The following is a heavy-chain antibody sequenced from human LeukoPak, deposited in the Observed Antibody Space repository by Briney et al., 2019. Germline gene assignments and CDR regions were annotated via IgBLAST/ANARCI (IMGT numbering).Heavy chain of an antibody. Sequence: ASVKVSCKASGYTFTSYYMHWVRQAPGQGLEWMEVINPSGGSTSYAQKFQGRVTMTRDTSTSTVYMELSSLRSEDTAVYYCARDPGSGSYQESYYFDYWGRGTLVTVSS. CDR2: INPSGGST. CDR3: ARDPGSGSYQESYYFDY. V-gene: IGHV1-46*01. J-gene: IGHJ4*02. CDR1: GYTFTSYY. D-gene: IGHD1-26*01.